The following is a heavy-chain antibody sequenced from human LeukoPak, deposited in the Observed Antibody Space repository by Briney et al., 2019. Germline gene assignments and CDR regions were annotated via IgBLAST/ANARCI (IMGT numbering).Heavy chain of an antibody. D-gene: IGHD1-26*01. CDR1: GFTVSSNY. V-gene: IGHV3-11*01. CDR2: ISSSGSTI. Sequence: GGSLRLSCAASGFTVSSNYMSWIRQAPGKGLEWVSYISSSGSTIYYADSVKGRFTISRDNAKNSLYLQMNSLRAEDTAVYYCARAEWDDAFDIWGQGTMVTVSS. CDR3: ARAEWDDAFDI. J-gene: IGHJ3*02.